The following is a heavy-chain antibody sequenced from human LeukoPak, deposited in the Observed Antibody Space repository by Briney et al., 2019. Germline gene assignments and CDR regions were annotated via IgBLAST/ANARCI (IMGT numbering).Heavy chain of an antibody. CDR2: IKGDESAR. D-gene: IGHD1-26*01. CDR3: ARDVVGSLDY. Sequence: PGGSLRLSCAASGFTFSSYWMAWVRQAPGKGLEWVANIKGDESARHQADSVKGRFTISRDNTRNSLYPQMTNLRGDDTAVYYCARDVVGSLDYWGQGTLVTVSS. J-gene: IGHJ4*02. V-gene: IGHV3-7*01. CDR1: GFTFSSYW.